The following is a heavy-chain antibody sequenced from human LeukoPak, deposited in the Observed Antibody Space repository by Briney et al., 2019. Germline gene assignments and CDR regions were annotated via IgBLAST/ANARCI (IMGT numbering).Heavy chain of an antibody. CDR2: IYTSGST. CDR3: ARGYTLVCRMDV. V-gene: IGHV4-4*07. CDR1: GGSISSYY. D-gene: IGHD2-2*01. Sequence: SETLSLTCTVSGGSISSYYWSWIRQPAGKGLEWIGRIYTSGSTNYNPSLKSRVTISVDTSKNQFSLKLSSVTAADTAVYYCARGYTLVCRMDVWGQGTTVTVSS. J-gene: IGHJ6*02.